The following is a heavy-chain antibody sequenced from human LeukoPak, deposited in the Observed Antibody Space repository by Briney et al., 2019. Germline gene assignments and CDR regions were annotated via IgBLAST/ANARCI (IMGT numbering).Heavy chain of an antibody. D-gene: IGHD2-2*02. V-gene: IGHV1-18*01. CDR1: GYTFTSYG. J-gene: IGHJ4*02. CDR2: ISAYNGNT. CDR3: ASNVGCSSTSCYTSEFDY. Sequence: ASVKVSCKASGYTFTSYGISWVRQAPGQGLEWMGWISAYNGNTNYAQKLQGRVTITRDTSASTAYMELSSLRSEDTAVYYCASNVGCSSTSCYTSEFDYWGQGTLVTVSS.